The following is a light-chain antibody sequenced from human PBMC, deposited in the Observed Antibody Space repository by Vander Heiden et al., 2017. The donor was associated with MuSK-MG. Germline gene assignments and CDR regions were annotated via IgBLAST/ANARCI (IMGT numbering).Light chain of an antibody. V-gene: IGKV1-33*01. Sequence: IQMTQSTSSLSASVGDRVTITCQASQDISNYLNWYQQKPGKAPKLLIYEASNLETGVPSRFSGSGSGTDFTFTISSLQPEDIATYYCQQYDNPPLTFGRGTKVEIK. CDR1: QDISNY. CDR3: QQYDNPPLT. CDR2: EAS. J-gene: IGKJ4*01.